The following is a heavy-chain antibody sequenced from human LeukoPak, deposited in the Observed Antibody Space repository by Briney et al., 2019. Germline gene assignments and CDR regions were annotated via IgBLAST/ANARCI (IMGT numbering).Heavy chain of an antibody. CDR3: ARPPMAMIVVVNPFCDY. D-gene: IGHD3-22*01. CDR1: GFTFSSYA. V-gene: IGHV3-30-3*01. Sequence: GGSLRLSCAASGFTFSSYAMHWVRQAPGKGLEWVAVISYDGSNKYYADSVKGRFTISRDNSKNTLYLQMNSLRAEDTAVYYCARPPMAMIVVVNPFCDYWGQGTLVTVSS. CDR2: ISYDGSNK. J-gene: IGHJ4*02.